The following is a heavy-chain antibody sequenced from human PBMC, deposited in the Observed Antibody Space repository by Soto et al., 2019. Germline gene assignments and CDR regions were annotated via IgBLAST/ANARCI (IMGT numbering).Heavy chain of an antibody. D-gene: IGHD1-26*01. CDR3: ARECGSQLIGRFDP. CDR2: IQYEGSNK. Sequence: QVHLVESGGGVVQPGRSLRLSCAASGFTFSTSGMHWVRQAPGKGLEWVAFIQYEGSNKYYADSVKGRFTISRDNSKNTLDLQMNSLRAEDTAGDYCARECGSQLIGRFDPWGQGTLVTVSS. CDR1: GFTFSTSG. J-gene: IGHJ5*02. V-gene: IGHV3-33*01.